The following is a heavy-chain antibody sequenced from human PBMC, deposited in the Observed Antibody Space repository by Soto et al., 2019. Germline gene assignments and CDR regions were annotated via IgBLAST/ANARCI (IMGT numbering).Heavy chain of an antibody. J-gene: IGHJ5*02. Sequence: SETLSLTCTVSGGSISSYYWSWIRQPPGKGLEWIGYIYYSGSTNYNPSLKSRVTISVDTSKNQFSLKLSSVTAADTAVYYCARQGGSYPPYWFDPWGQGTLVTVSS. CDR1: GGSISSYY. CDR3: ARQGGSYPPYWFDP. V-gene: IGHV4-59*01. CDR2: IYYSGST. D-gene: IGHD6-6*01.